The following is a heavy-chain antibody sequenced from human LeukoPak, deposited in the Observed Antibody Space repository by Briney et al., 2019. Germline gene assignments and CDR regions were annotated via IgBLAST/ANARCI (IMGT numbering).Heavy chain of an antibody. Sequence: PSETLSLTCTVSGGSISSYYWSWARQPPGKGLEWLGSIYYTGSTNYHPSLKSRVTISLDTSKNQFSLRLSSVTAADTAVYYCARGSGYVYYWGQGTLVTVSS. V-gene: IGHV4-59*01. CDR1: GGSISSYY. CDR3: ARGSGYVYY. J-gene: IGHJ4*02. CDR2: IYYTGST. D-gene: IGHD5-12*01.